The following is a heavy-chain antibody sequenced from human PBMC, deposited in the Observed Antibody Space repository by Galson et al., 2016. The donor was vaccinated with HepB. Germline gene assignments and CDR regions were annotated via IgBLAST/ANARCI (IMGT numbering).Heavy chain of an antibody. CDR2: ISNDESRK. D-gene: IGHD3-3*01. Sequence: SLRLSCAVSGFTYGIHWVRQAPGKGLEWAAAISNDESRKDYADSVQGRFIISSDTSKNTLYLQMNSLRSEDTAVYYCASDMNNFDFLGGPFDYWGQGTLVTVSS. J-gene: IGHJ4*02. V-gene: IGHV3-30*04. CDR3: ASDMNNFDFLGGPFDY. CDR1: GFTYG.